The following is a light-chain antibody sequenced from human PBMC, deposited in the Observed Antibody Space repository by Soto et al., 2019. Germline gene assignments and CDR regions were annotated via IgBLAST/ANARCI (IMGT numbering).Light chain of an antibody. CDR1: QSVSSSY. J-gene: IGKJ2*01. CDR2: GAS. CDR3: QQYGSSPPYT. V-gene: IGKV3-20*01. Sequence: EIVLTQSPGTLSLSPGERATPSCRASQSVSSSYLAWYQQKPGQAPRLLIYGASSRATGIPDRFSGSGSGTDFTLTISRLEPEDFAVYYCQQYGSSPPYTCGQGTKLEIK.